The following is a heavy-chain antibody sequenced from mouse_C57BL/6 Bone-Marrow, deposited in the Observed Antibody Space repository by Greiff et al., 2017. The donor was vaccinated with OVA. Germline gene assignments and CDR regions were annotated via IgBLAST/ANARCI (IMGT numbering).Heavy chain of an antibody. V-gene: IGHV1-64*01. Sequence: QVQLQQPGAELVKPGASVKLSCKASGYTFTSYWMHWVKQRPGQGLEWIGMIHPNSGSTNYNEKFKSKATLTVDKSSSTAYMQLSSLTSEDSAVYYCAALLRYWYFDVWGTETTVTVSS. D-gene: IGHD1-2*01. CDR2: IHPNSGST. J-gene: IGHJ1*03. CDR1: GYTFTSYW. CDR3: AALLRYWYFDV.